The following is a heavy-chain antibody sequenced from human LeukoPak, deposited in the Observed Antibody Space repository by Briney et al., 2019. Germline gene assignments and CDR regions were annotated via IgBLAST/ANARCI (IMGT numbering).Heavy chain of an antibody. V-gene: IGHV3-23*01. J-gene: IGHJ4*02. D-gene: IGHD1-1*01. CDR1: GFSFSSDM. Sequence: GGSLRLSRAHPGFSFSSDMTSRVRQAPGKGLEWVSAISGSGSSTYYADSVKGRFTISRDNSKNTLYLHMHSLRAEDTALYYFAIRVDYNSSPRKFWCQGTLVTVSS. CDR3: AIRVDYNSSPRKF. CDR2: ISGSGSST.